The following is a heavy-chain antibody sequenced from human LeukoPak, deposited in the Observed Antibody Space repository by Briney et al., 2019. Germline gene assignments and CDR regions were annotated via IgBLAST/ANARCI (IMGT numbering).Heavy chain of an antibody. D-gene: IGHD1-26*01. CDR2: INRDGGIT. V-gene: IGHV3-74*03. CDR3: AKGRGGSYNNPFDY. CDR1: GFKFSNYW. J-gene: IGHJ4*02. Sequence: PGGSLRLSCAASGFKFSNYWMHWVRQVPGKGLVWVSRINRDGGITTYADSVKGRFTISRDNAKNSLYLQMSSLRADDMALYYCAKGRGGSYNNPFDYLGQGTLVTVSS.